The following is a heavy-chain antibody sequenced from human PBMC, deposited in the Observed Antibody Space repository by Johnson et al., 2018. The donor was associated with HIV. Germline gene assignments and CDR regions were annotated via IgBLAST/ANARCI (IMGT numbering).Heavy chain of an antibody. Sequence: QVQLVESGGGVVQPGRSLRLSCAASGFTFSNYGMHWVRQAPGKGLEWVAVIWYDGSNKYYGDSVKGRFTLSRDNYKNTVYLQMNRLRAEDTAVYYCAKDRSTGWYPAFDIWGQGTMVTVSS. J-gene: IGHJ3*02. CDR1: GFTFSNYG. CDR2: IWYDGSNK. V-gene: IGHV3-33*06. CDR3: AKDRSTGWYPAFDI. D-gene: IGHD6-19*01.